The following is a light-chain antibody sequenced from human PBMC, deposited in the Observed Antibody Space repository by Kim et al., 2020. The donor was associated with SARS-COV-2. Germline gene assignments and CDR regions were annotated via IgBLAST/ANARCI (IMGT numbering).Light chain of an antibody. CDR3: QSYDSSLSGYV. Sequence: QRVTISCTGSSSNSEAGYDVLWYKQLPGTAPKVLIYGNSNRPSGVPDRFSGSKSGTSASLAITGLQAEDEADYYCQSYDSSLSGYVFGTGTKVTVL. CDR2: GNS. V-gene: IGLV1-40*01. CDR1: SSNSEAGYD. J-gene: IGLJ1*01.